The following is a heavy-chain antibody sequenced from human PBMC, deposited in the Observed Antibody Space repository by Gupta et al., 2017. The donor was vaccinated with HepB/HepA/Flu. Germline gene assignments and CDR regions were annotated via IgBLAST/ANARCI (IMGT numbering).Heavy chain of an antibody. Sequence: EVQLLESRGGMVPPGGWLRFSCAATGFSFTHFARTVVRHTPGKGLEWVASIGKSGANIYYANSVKGRLTISRDLSQNNISLQMNSLRAEDTAIYYCARAPVDCYAGTCDWGGLFVPLTMDVCGQGTTVTVSS. V-gene: IGHV3-23*01. CDR2: IGKSGANI. D-gene: IGHD3-16*01. J-gene: IGHJ6*02. CDR1: GFSFTHFA. CDR3: ARAPVDCYAGTCDWGGLFVPLTMDV.